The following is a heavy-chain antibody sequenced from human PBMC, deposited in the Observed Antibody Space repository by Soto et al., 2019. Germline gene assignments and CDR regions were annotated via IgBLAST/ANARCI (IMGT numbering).Heavy chain of an antibody. J-gene: IGHJ4*02. CDR3: ARGPLMSYYYGSGSRDRGYFDF. V-gene: IGHV4-4*07. Sequence: SETLSLTCTVSGGSISSYYWSWIRQPAGKGLEWIGRIYTSGSTTYNPSLKSRVTISVGASKKQFSLNVTSVTAADTAIYYCARGPLMSYYYGSGSRDRGYFDFWGQGSLVTV. CDR2: IYTSGST. CDR1: GGSISSYY. D-gene: IGHD3-10*01.